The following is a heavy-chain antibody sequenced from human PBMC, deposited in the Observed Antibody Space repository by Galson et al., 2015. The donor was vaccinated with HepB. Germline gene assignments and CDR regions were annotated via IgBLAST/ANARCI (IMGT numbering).Heavy chain of an antibody. Sequence: QSGAEVKKPGESLKISCKGSGYSFTSYWIGWVRQMPGKGLEWMGIIYPGDSDTRYSPSFQGQVTISADKSISTAYLQWSSLKASDTAMYYCARPAERFGDPRAFDIWGQGTMVTVSS. CDR1: GYSFTSYW. CDR3: ARPAERFGDPRAFDI. V-gene: IGHV5-51*01. D-gene: IGHD3-10*01. CDR2: IYPGDSDT. J-gene: IGHJ3*02.